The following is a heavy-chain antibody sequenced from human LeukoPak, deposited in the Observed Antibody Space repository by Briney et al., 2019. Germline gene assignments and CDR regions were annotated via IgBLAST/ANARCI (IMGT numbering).Heavy chain of an antibody. D-gene: IGHD3-9*01. CDR2: IYTSGST. Sequence: SQTLSLTCTVSGGSIRSDSYSWSWIRQPAGKGLEWIGRIYTSGSTKNNPSLKSRVTISADTSKNQFSLKLSSVTAADTAVYFCARAPYDIVTGYYYYMDVWGKGTTVTVSS. J-gene: IGHJ6*03. V-gene: IGHV4-61*02. CDR3: ARAPYDIVTGYYYYMDV. CDR1: GGSIRSDSYS.